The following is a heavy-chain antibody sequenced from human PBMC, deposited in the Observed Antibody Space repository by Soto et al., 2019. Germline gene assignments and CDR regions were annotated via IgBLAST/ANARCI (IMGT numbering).Heavy chain of an antibody. J-gene: IGHJ4*02. CDR2: IDPSGGSP. CDR1: GYTFTSYD. D-gene: IGHD6-13*01. Sequence: ASVKVSCKASGYTFTSYDINWVRQAPGQGLEWMGIIDPSGGSPTNAQKFQGRVSMTRDTSASTVYMQLSSLRSDDTAVYFCTRDTPGARWYFDYWGQGTLVTVSS. V-gene: IGHV1-46*03. CDR3: TRDTPGARWYFDY.